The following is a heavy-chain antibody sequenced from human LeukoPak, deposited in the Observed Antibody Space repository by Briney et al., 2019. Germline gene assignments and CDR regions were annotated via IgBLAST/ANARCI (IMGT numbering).Heavy chain of an antibody. CDR1: GFTFNTHA. V-gene: IGHV3-23*01. J-gene: IGHJ5*02. Sequence: GGSLRLSCAASGFTFNTHAMSWVRQAPGKGLEWASDISGSGDSTDYADSVRGRLTISRDNSKNTVYLQMSSLRAEDTAVYYCAKRAYCSGTTCYGNYFDPWGQGTLVTVSS. D-gene: IGHD2-2*01. CDR2: ISGSGDST. CDR3: AKRAYCSGTTCYGNYFDP.